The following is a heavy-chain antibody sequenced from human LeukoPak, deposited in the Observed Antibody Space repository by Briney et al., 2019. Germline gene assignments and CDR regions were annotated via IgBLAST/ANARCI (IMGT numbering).Heavy chain of an antibody. J-gene: IGHJ4*02. CDR3: ARDRGGYSSSWTIIDY. V-gene: IGHV3-20*04. CDR2: INWNGGST. D-gene: IGHD6-13*01. Sequence: PGGSLRLSCAASGFTFDDYGMSWVRQAPGKGLEWVSGINWNGGSTGYADSVKGRFTISRDNAKDSLYLQMNSLRAEDTALYYCARDRGGYSSSWTIIDYWGQGTLVTVSS. CDR1: GFTFDDYG.